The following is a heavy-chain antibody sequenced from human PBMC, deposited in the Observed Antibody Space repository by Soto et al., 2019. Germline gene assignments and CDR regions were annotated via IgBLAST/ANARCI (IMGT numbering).Heavy chain of an antibody. D-gene: IGHD2-21*02. CDR2: IFHTVSA. J-gene: IGHJ4*02. CDR1: GVSITNSDYY. Sequence: PSEALSLTCSVSGVSITNSDYYWSWIRQPPGKGLEWIGYIFHTVSASYKSSLKGRVTFSVDTSKNQFSLNLKSVTAADTAVYFCARVRVRMTAIVFYFDSWGQGSLVTASS. V-gene: IGHV4-61*08. CDR3: ARVRVRMTAIVFYFDS.